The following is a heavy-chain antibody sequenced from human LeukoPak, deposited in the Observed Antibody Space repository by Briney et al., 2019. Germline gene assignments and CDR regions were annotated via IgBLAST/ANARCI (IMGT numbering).Heavy chain of an antibody. CDR3: ARGPPHYDFWSGYSFFHFLGYDY. D-gene: IGHD3-3*01. V-gene: IGHV1-8*01. CDR2: MNPNSGST. J-gene: IGHJ4*02. Sequence: ASVKVSCKASGYTFTSYDINWVRQATGQGLEWMGWMNPNSGSTGYAQKFQGRVTMTRNTSISTAYIELSSLRSEDTAVYYCARGPPHYDFWSGYSFFHFLGYDYWGQGTLVTVSS. CDR1: GYTFTSYD.